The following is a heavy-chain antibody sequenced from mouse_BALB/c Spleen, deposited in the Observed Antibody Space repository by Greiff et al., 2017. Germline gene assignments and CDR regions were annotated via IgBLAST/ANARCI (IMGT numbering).Heavy chain of an antibody. D-gene: IGHD4-1*01. CDR1: GFTFSNYW. Sequence: EVKLVESGGGLVQPGGSMKLSCVASGFTFSNYWMNWVRQSPEKGLEWVAEIRLKSNNYATHYAESVKGRFTISRDDSKSSVYLQMNNLRAEDTGIYYCTRGDWVDYWGQGTTLTVSS. CDR3: TRGDWVDY. CDR2: IRLKSNNYAT. J-gene: IGHJ2*01. V-gene: IGHV6-6*02.